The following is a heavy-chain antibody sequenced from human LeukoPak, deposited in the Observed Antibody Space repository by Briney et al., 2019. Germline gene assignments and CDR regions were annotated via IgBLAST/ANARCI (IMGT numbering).Heavy chain of an antibody. V-gene: IGHV3-30*18. CDR1: GFTFSSYG. D-gene: IGHD3-10*01. CDR2: ISYDGSNK. Sequence: PGGSLRPSCAASGFTFSSYGMHWVRQAPGKGLEWVAVISYDGSNKYYADSVKGRFTISRDNSKNTLYLQMNSLRAEDTAVYYCAKHSGSGSYYGMDVWGQGTTVTVSS. CDR3: AKHSGSGSYYGMDV. J-gene: IGHJ6*02.